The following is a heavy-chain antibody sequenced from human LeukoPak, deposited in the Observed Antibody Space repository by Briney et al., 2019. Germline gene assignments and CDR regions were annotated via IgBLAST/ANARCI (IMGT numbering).Heavy chain of an antibody. Sequence: SETLSLTCAVYGGSFSGYYWSWIRQPPGKGLEWIGEINHSGSTNYNPSLKSRVTISVDTSKNQFSLKLSSVTAADTAVYYCARGEAVVITDHFFDYWGQGTLVTVSS. CDR3: ARGEAVVITDHFFDY. D-gene: IGHD3-22*01. J-gene: IGHJ4*02. CDR2: INHSGST. V-gene: IGHV4-34*01. CDR1: GGSFSGYY.